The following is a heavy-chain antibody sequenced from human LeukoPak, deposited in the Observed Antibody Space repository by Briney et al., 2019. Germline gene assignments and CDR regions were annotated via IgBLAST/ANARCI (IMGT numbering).Heavy chain of an antibody. J-gene: IGHJ5*02. D-gene: IGHD3-10*01. CDR2: IIPIFGTA. CDR1: GGTFSSYA. V-gene: IGHV1-69*13. CDR3: ARDVSYGSAPNWFDP. Sequence: SVKVSCKASGGTFSSYAISWVRQAPGQGLEWMGGIIPIFGTANYAQKYQGRVTITADESTSTTYMELSSLRSEDTAVYYCARDVSYGSAPNWFDPWGQGTLVTVSS.